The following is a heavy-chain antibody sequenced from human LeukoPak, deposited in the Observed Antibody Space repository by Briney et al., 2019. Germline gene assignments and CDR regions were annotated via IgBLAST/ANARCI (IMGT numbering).Heavy chain of an antibody. CDR2: INPNSGGT. Sequence: ASVKVSCKASGYTFTGYYMHWVRQAPGQGLEWMGWINPNSGGTNYAQKFQGWVTMTRDTPISTAYMELSRLRSDDTAVYYCARDAVPVVVITEGYYFDYWGQGPLVRVSS. CDR3: ARDAVPVVVITEGYYFDY. CDR1: GYTFTGYY. V-gene: IGHV1-2*04. D-gene: IGHD3-22*01. J-gene: IGHJ4*02.